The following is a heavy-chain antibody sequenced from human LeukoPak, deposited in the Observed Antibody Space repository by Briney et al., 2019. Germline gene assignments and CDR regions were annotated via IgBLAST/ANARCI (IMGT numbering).Heavy chain of an antibody. D-gene: IGHD6-13*01. J-gene: IGHJ6*03. Sequence: PSETLSLTCTVSGGSISSHYWSWIRQPPGKGLEWIGYIYHSGSTNYNPSLKSRVTISVATSKNQFSLKLSSVTAADTAVYYCARGPLGYSSSWYAYYYYMDVWGKGTTVTVSS. V-gene: IGHV4-59*11. CDR1: GGSISSHY. CDR2: IYHSGST. CDR3: ARGPLGYSSSWYAYYYYMDV.